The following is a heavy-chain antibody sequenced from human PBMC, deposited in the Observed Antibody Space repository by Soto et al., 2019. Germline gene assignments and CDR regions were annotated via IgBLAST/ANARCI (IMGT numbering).Heavy chain of an antibody. CDR2: INPNSGGT. D-gene: IGHD3-22*01. V-gene: IGHV1-2*04. J-gene: IGHJ4*02. CDR1: GYTFTGYY. CDR3: ARDLNRDSSGYLSI. Sequence: ASVKVSCKASGYTFTGYYMHWVRQAPGQGLEWMGWINPNSGGTNYAQKFQGWVTMTRDTSISTAYMELSRLRSDDTAVYYCARDLNRDSSGYLSIWGQGTLVTVSS.